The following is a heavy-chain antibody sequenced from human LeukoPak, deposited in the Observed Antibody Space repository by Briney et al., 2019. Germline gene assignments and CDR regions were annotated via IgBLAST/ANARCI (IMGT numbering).Heavy chain of an antibody. V-gene: IGHV5-51*01. J-gene: IGHJ4*02. CDR1: GYRFSSYW. Sequence: GESPKISCKGSGYRFSSYWIGWGRQMPGKGLEWMGIIYPGDSDTRYSPSFQGQVTISADKSISTAYLQWSSLKASDTAMYYCVRALGYCSSGSCYYYDYWGQGTLVTVSS. CDR2: IYPGDSDT. CDR3: VRALGYCSSGSCYYYDY. D-gene: IGHD2-15*01.